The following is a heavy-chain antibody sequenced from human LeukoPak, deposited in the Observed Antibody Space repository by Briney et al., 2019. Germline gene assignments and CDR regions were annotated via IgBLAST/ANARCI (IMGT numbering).Heavy chain of an antibody. CDR2: ISSSSSYI. CDR3: ARDSGPRWELLGGFDY. V-gene: IGHV3-21*01. CDR1: GFTFSSYS. Sequence: PGGSLRLSCAASGFTFSSYSMNWVRQAPGKGLEWVSSISSSSSYIYYADSVKGRFTISRDNAKNSLYLQMNSLRAEDTAVYYCARDSGPRWELLGGFDYWGQGTLVTVSS. D-gene: IGHD1-26*01. J-gene: IGHJ4*02.